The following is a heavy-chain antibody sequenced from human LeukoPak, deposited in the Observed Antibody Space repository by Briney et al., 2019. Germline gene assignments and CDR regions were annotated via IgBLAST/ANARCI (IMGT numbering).Heavy chain of an antibody. CDR1: GFTFSSYG. CDR2: IRYDGSNK. V-gene: IGHV3-30*02. D-gene: IGHD6-13*01. CDR3: VRKTPAGGDFDY. Sequence: PGGSLRLSCAASGFTFSSYGMHWVRQAPGKGLEWVAFIRYDGSNKYYADSVKGRFTISRDNSKNTLYLQMNSLRAEATAVYYCVRKTPAGGDFDYWGQGTLVTVSS. J-gene: IGHJ4*02.